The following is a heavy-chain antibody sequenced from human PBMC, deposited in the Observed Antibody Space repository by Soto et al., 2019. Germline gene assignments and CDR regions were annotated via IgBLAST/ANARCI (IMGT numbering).Heavy chain of an antibody. CDR2: VYWDDDK. V-gene: IGHV2-5*02. Sequence: QVTLKESGPPLVKPAQTLTLTCTFSGVSLSTSGMGVGWIRQPPGKALEWLALVYWDDDKRYSPSLKSRLTITKDTSKNQVVLTMTYMDPVDTATYYCAHMIEGAFLDHWGQGTLVTVPS. CDR1: GVSLSTSGMG. CDR3: AHMIEGAFLDH. J-gene: IGHJ4*02. D-gene: IGHD2-21*01.